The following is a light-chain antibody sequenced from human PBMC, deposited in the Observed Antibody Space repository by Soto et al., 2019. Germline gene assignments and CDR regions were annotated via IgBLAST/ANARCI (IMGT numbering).Light chain of an antibody. J-gene: IGKJ4*01. Sequence: EIVLTQSPSTLSLSPGERATLSCRASQSVSNYLAWYQQKPGQAPRLLIYDASNRATGIPDRFSGSGSGTDFILTISSLEPEDFAVYYCQQRSNWPPLTFGGGTKVEIK. CDR1: QSVSNY. V-gene: IGKV3-11*01. CDR2: DAS. CDR3: QQRSNWPPLT.